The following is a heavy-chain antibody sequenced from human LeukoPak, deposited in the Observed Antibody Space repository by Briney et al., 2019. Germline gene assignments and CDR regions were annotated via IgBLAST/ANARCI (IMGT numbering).Heavy chain of an antibody. CDR1: GASFSSYY. CDR3: ARRDYYDSIDY. D-gene: IGHD3-22*01. J-gene: IGHJ4*02. CDR2: IFYNGNT. V-gene: IGHV4-59*08. Sequence: SETLSLTCTVSGASFSSYYWSWLRQPPGKGLEWIAYIFYNGNTKYNPSLKSRVTISVDTSKTQFSLKLSSVTAADTAVYYCARRDYYDSIDYWGQGTLVTVSS.